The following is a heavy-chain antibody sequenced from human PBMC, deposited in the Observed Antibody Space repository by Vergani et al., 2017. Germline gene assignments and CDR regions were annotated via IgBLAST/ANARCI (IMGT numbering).Heavy chain of an antibody. V-gene: IGHV3-23*01. Sequence: EVQLLESGGGLVQPGGSLRLSCAASGLTFSSYAMSWVRQAPGKGLEWVSAISGSGGSTYYADSVKGRFTISRDNSKNTLYLQMNSLRAEDTAVYYCAKGIRGYDYYYYGMDVWGQGTTVTVSS. J-gene: IGHJ6*02. D-gene: IGHD5-12*01. CDR2: ISGSGGST. CDR1: GLTFSSYA. CDR3: AKGIRGYDYYYYGMDV.